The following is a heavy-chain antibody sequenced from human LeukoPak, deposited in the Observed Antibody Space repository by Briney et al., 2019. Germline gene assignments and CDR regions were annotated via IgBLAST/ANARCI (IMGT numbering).Heavy chain of an antibody. CDR3: AKDLGSGWYIGCFDY. CDR1: GFTFSSYA. V-gene: IGHV3-23*01. J-gene: IGHJ4*02. Sequence: GGSLRLSCAASGFTFSSYAMSWVRQAPGKGLEWVSAISSSGGSTYYADSVKGRFTISRDNSKNTLYLQMNSLRAEDTAVYYCAKDLGSGWYIGCFDYWGQGTLVTVSS. D-gene: IGHD6-19*01. CDR2: ISSSGGST.